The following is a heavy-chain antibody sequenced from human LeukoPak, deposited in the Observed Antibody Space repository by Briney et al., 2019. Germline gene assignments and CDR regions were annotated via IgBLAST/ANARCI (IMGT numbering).Heavy chain of an antibody. J-gene: IGHJ4*02. CDR1: GVTFSSYA. V-gene: IGHV3-23*01. Sequence: GGSLRLSCAASGVTFSSYAMSWVRQAPGRGLEWVSAISGSGGSTYYADSVKGRFTISRDNSKNTLYLQMNSLRAEDTAVYYCVRLTRGVMYFDYWGQGTLVTVSS. CDR3: VRLTRGVMYFDY. D-gene: IGHD3-10*01. CDR2: ISGSGGST.